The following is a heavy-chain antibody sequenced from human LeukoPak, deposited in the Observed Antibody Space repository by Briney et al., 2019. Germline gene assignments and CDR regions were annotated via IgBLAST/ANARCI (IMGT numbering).Heavy chain of an antibody. V-gene: IGHV3-33*01. J-gene: IGHJ6*02. Sequence: GRSLRLPCAVSEFIFSSYGMHWVRQAPGKGLEWVAVIWYDGSNKYYADSVKGRFTISRDNSKNTLYLQMNSLRAEDTAVYYCARDREPVIAAIDGMDVWGQGTTVTVSS. CDR1: EFIFSSYG. CDR3: ARDREPVIAAIDGMDV. CDR2: IWYDGSNK. D-gene: IGHD2-15*01.